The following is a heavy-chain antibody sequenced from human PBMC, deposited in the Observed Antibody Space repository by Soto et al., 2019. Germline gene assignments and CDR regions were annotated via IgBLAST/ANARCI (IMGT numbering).Heavy chain of an antibody. D-gene: IGHD1-1*01. V-gene: IGHV1-18*01. CDR2: INAHNGNT. CDR1: GYTFTSYG. J-gene: IGHJ4*02. CDR3: ARGRYGDY. Sequence: QVHLVQSGAEVKKPGASVKVSCKGSGYTFTSYGITWVRQAPGQGLEWMGWINAHNGNTDYAQKLQGRVTVTRDTSTSTAYMELRSMRSDDTAVYYCARGRYGDYWGQGALVTVSS.